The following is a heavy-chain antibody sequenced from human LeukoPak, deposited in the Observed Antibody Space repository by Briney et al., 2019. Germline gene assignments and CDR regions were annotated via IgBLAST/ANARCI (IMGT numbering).Heavy chain of an antibody. CDR2: IYYSGST. D-gene: IGHD3-10*01. Sequence: SQTLSLTCTVSGGSISSGDYYWSWIRQLPGKGLEWIGYIYYSGSTYYNPSLKSRVTISVDTSKNQFSLKLSSVTAADTAVYYCAREVRGEAFDIWGQGTMVTVSS. CDR3: AREVRGEAFDI. CDR1: GGSISSGDYY. V-gene: IGHV4-30-4*08. J-gene: IGHJ3*02.